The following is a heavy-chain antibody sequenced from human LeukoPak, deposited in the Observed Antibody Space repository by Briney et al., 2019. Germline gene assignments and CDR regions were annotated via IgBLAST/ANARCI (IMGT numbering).Heavy chain of an antibody. CDR1: GGSFSGYY. CDR2: INHSGST. V-gene: IGHV4-34*01. CDR3: ARVQQLATYYYYYYMDV. J-gene: IGHJ6*03. D-gene: IGHD6-13*01. Sequence: SETLSLTCAVYGGSFSGYYWSWIRQPPGKGLEWIGEINHSGSTNYNPSLKSRVTISVDTSKNQFSLKLSSVTAADTAVYYCARVQQLATYYYYYYMDVWGKGTTVTVSS.